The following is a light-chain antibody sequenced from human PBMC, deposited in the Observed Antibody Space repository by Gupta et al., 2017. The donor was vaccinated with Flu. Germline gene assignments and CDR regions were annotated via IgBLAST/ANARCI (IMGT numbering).Light chain of an antibody. Sequence: QSMLTQPPSVSGAPGQRVTISCTGSSSNIGARYAVHWYQQLPGTAPKLLIFGNNTRPSGVPDLFSGSRSGTSASLVITGLQADDEADYYCQSFDNSLSGRVFGGGTKLTVL. CDR3: QSFDNSLSGRV. J-gene: IGLJ3*02. CDR2: GNN. V-gene: IGLV1-40*01. CDR1: SSNIGARYA.